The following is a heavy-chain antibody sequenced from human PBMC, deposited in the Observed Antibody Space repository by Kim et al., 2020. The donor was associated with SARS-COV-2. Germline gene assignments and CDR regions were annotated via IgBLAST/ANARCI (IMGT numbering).Heavy chain of an antibody. J-gene: IGHJ6*01. CDR2: ISWNSGSI. V-gene: IGHV3-9*01. CDR3: AKDTGCSGGSCYSWDYY. Sequence: GGSLRHSCAASGFTFDDYAMHWVRQAPGKGLEWVSGISWNSGSIGYADSVKGRFTISRDNAKNSLYLQMNSLRAEDTALYYCAKDTGCSGGSCYSWDYY. D-gene: IGHD2-15*01. CDR1: GFTFDDYA.